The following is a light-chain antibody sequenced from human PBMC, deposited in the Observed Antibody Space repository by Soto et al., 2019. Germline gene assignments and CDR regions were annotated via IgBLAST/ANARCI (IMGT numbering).Light chain of an antibody. J-gene: IGKJ3*01. V-gene: IGKV3-20*01. CDR1: QSVSSSY. Sequence: EIVLRQSPGTLSLSPGERATLSCRASQSVSSSYLAWYQQKPGQAPRLLIYGASSRATGIPDRFSGSGSGTDFTLTISRLEPGDFAVYYCQQLGSSPRFTFGPGTKVDIK. CDR2: GAS. CDR3: QQLGSSPRFT.